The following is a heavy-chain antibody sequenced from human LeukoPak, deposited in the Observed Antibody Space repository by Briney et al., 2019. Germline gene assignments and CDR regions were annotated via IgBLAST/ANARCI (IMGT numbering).Heavy chain of an antibody. Sequence: ASVKVSCKASGYTFTSYDINWVRQATGQGLEWMGWMNPNSGNTGYAQKFQGRVTITRNTSISTAYMELSSLRSEDTAVYYCARVWPRVRSSSFDPWGQGTLVTVSS. CDR2: MNPNSGNT. CDR1: GYTFTSYD. V-gene: IGHV1-8*01. D-gene: IGHD2-15*01. J-gene: IGHJ5*02. CDR3: ARVWPRVRSSSFDP.